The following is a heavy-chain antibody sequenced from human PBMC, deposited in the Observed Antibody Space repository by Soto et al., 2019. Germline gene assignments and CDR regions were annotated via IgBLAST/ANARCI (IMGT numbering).Heavy chain of an antibody. CDR2: IYHSGST. D-gene: IGHD2-15*01. Sequence: LSLTCTVSGGFISSGGYYWAWIRQHPGKGLEWIGYIYHSGSTYYNPSLKSRVTISVDTSENQFSLRLSSVTAADTAIYYCARERCSAGCPMDVWGQGATVTVSS. CDR1: GGFISSGGYY. J-gene: IGHJ6*02. V-gene: IGHV4-31*02. CDR3: ARERCSAGCPMDV.